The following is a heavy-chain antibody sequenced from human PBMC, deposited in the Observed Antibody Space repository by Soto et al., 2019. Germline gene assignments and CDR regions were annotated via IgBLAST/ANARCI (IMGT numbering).Heavy chain of an antibody. CDR1: GFNFVDYA. CDR3: AKDFEASPYYYGMDV. Sequence: PGGSLRLSCAASGFNFVDYAMHWVSQAPGKGLEWVSLISWDGGSTYYADSVKGRFTISRDNSKNSLYLQMNSLRTEDTALYYCAKDFEASPYYYGMDVWGQGTTVTVSS. V-gene: IGHV3-43*01. J-gene: IGHJ6*02. CDR2: ISWDGGST.